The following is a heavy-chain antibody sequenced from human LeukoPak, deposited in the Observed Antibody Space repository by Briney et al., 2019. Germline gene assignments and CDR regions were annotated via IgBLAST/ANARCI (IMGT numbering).Heavy chain of an antibody. V-gene: IGHV3-23*01. J-gene: IGHJ4*02. Sequence: PGGSLRLSCAASGFTFTSYAMSWVRQAPGKGLEWVSSVSNSGDSTDYADSVKGRFTISRDNSKNTVYLQMNSLRAEDTAVYFFAKVREWLVPFDFWGQGTLVTVSS. D-gene: IGHD5-12*01. CDR1: GFTFTSYA. CDR3: AKVREWLVPFDF. CDR2: VSNSGDST.